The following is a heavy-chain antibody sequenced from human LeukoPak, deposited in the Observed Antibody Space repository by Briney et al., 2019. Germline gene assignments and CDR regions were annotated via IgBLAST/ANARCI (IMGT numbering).Heavy chain of an antibody. V-gene: IGHV1-2*02. D-gene: IGHD3-3*01. CDR2: INPNSGDT. Sequence: ASVKVSCKASGYIFTDYYMHWVRQAPGQGLEWMGWINPNSGDTNYAQKFQGRVTMTRDTSISTAYMKLSRLRSDDTAVYYCARDPRITIFGVVPFDYWGQGTLVTVSS. J-gene: IGHJ4*02. CDR1: GYIFTDYY. CDR3: ARDPRITIFGVVPFDY.